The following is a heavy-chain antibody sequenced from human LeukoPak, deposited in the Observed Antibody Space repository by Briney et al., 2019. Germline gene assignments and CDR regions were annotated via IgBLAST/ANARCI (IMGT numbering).Heavy chain of an antibody. CDR3: AGGGPVGTYSSSPGDAFDI. CDR1: GYTFTSYY. CDR2: INPSGGST. Sequence: ASVKVSCKASGYTFTSYYMHWVRQAPGQGLEWMGIINPSGGSTSYAQKFQGRVTMTRDMSTSTVYMELSSLRSEDTAVYYCAGGGPVGTYSSSPGDAFDIWGQGTMVTVSS. D-gene: IGHD6-6*01. J-gene: IGHJ3*02. V-gene: IGHV1-46*01.